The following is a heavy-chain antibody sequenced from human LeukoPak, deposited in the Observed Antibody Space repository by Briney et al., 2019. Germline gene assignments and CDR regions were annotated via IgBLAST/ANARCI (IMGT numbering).Heavy chain of an antibody. J-gene: IGHJ4*02. V-gene: IGHV4-59*01. Sequence: SETLSLTCTVSGGSISSYYWSWIRQPPGKGLEWIGYIYYSGSTNYNPSLKSRVTISVDTSKNQFSLKLSSVTAADTAVYYCARAHKRTSYFYDSSGYVYYFDYWGQGTLVTVSS. D-gene: IGHD3-22*01. CDR3: ARAHKRTSYFYDSSGYVYYFDY. CDR1: GGSISSYY. CDR2: IYYSGST.